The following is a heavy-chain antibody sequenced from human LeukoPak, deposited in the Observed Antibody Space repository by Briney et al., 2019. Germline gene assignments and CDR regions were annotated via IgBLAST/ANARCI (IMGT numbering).Heavy chain of an antibody. V-gene: IGHV1-69*13. CDR1: RYTLTTYY. D-gene: IGHD6-13*01. Sequence: SVKISCKASRYTLTTYYMHWVRQAPGQGLEWMGGIIPIFGTANYAQKFQGRVTITADESTSTAYMELSSLRSEDTAVYYCARVPVLIAAAGTGYFQHWGQGTLVTVSS. CDR3: ARVPVLIAAAGTGYFQH. CDR2: IIPIFGTA. J-gene: IGHJ1*01.